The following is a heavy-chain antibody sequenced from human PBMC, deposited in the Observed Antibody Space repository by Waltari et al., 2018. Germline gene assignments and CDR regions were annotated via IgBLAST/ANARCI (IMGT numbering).Heavy chain of an antibody. CDR1: GFTFTHYA. V-gene: IGHV3-23*03. Sequence: EVQLLESGGGLVKPGGSLRLSCAASGFTFTHYAMSWVRQATGKGLEWVSVIYSGGDTYYADSVKGRFTISRDNSKNTLYLQMNSLRAEDTAVYFCAKEKRISYYDSSGQFDYWGQGTLVTVSS. CDR3: AKEKRISYYDSSGQFDY. D-gene: IGHD3-22*01. J-gene: IGHJ4*02. CDR2: IYSGGDT.